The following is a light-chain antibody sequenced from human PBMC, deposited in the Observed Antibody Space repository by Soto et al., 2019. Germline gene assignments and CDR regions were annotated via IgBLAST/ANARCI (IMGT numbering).Light chain of an antibody. CDR1: QSISSS. J-gene: IGKJ2*01. Sequence: DIQMTQSPSSLSASVGDRVNITCRASQSISSSLNWYQQKPGKAPRLLIYAASSLQSDVPSRFSGGGSGTDFTLTIRSLQPGDFATYSCQQSDSTPYTFGQGTKLEIK. CDR2: AAS. V-gene: IGKV1-39*01. CDR3: QQSDSTPYT.